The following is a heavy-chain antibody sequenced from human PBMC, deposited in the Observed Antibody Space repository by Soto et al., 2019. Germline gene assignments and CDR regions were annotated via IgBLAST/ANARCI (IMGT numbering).Heavy chain of an antibody. Sequence: SVKVSCKAPGGTFYTYTFSWVRQAPGQGLEWMGSITPIYPTTNYAEKFQGRLTVTADGSTNTAYMELNSLTSEDTAVYYCARIPRYSFPTSDDLDSWGQGTLVTVSS. CDR2: ITPIYPTT. V-gene: IGHV1-69*13. J-gene: IGHJ4*02. D-gene: IGHD5-18*01. CDR3: ARIPRYSFPTSDDLDS. CDR1: GGTFYTYT.